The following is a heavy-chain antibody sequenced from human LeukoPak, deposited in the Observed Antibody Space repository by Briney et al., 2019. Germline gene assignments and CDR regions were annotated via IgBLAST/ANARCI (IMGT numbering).Heavy chain of an antibody. Sequence: SVKVSCEASGFTFTSSAVQWVRQARGQRLEWIGWIVVGSGNTNYAQKFQERVTITRDMSTSTAYMELSSLRSEDTAVYYCAMAEYSSSWYHYYYYMDVWGKGTTVTVSS. CDR1: GFTFTSSA. CDR3: AMAEYSSSWYHYYYYMDV. D-gene: IGHD6-13*01. J-gene: IGHJ6*03. V-gene: IGHV1-58*01. CDR2: IVVGSGNT.